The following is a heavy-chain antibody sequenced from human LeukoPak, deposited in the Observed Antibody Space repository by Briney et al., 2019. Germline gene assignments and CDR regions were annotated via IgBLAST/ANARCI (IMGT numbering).Heavy chain of an antibody. D-gene: IGHD3-3*01. J-gene: IGHJ6*03. CDR3: ARVHYDFWSGYQTTHGTYYMDV. Sequence: SETLSLTCTVSGYSISSGYYWGWLRQPPGKGLEWIGRIYTSGSTNYNPSLKSRVTMSVDTSKNQFSLKLSSVTAADTAVYYCARVHYDFWSGYQTTHGTYYMDVWGKGTTVTVSS. CDR2: IYTSGST. V-gene: IGHV4-38-2*02. CDR1: GYSISSGYY.